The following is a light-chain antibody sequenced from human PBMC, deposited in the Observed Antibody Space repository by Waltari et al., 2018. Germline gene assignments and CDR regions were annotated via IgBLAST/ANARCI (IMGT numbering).Light chain of an antibody. CDR2: SNN. CDR3: ATWDDSLRMV. Sequence: QSVLSQPPSASGTPGQRATISCSGSSSNIGNNYVYWYQQLPGTAPKHLIYSNNRRPAGVPDRFFGAKSGTSASLAINGLRAEDEADYYCATWDDSLRMVFGGGTELTVL. CDR1: SSNIGNNY. V-gene: IGLV1-47*01. J-gene: IGLJ3*02.